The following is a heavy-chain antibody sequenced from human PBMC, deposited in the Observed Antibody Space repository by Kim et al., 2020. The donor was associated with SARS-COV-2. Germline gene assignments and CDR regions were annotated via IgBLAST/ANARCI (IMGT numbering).Heavy chain of an antibody. V-gene: IGHV3-21*01. CDR2: IGRSGSFI. CDR3: ARDLERDS. Sequence: GGSLRVSCAASGFTFTDYTMNWVRQAPGKGLEWVSSIGRSGSFIYYADSVKGRFTLSRDNAENSMHLQMNSLRVEDTAVYFCARDLERDSWGQGTLAIVS. J-gene: IGHJ4*02. D-gene: IGHD6-25*01. CDR1: GFTFTDYT.